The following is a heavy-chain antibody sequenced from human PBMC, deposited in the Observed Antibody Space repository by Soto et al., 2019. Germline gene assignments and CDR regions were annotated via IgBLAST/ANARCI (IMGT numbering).Heavy chain of an antibody. J-gene: IGHJ4*02. Sequence: EVQLVESGGGLVQPGGSLRLACAASGFTVSTYHMTWVRQAPGKGLEWVSALHSGVTPYYADSVNGRFTISRDSSRNTVFLQMNSLRAEDTAVYYCARVNPLSRGWVPFDYWGQGTLVTVSS. CDR2: LHSGVTP. D-gene: IGHD6-19*01. V-gene: IGHV3-66*01. CDR1: GFTVSTYH. CDR3: ARVNPLSRGWVPFDY.